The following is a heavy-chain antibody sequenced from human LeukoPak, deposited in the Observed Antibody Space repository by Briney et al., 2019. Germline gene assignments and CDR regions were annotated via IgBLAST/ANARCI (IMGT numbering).Heavy chain of an antibody. V-gene: IGHV1-2*02. D-gene: IGHD4-23*01. CDR1: GYTFTGYY. Sequence: GASVKVSCKASGYTFTGYYMHWVRQAPGQGLEWMGWINPNSGGTNYAQKFQGRVTMTRDTSISTAYMELSSLRSEDTAVYYCARGHYGGNSNFDYWGQGTLVTVSS. J-gene: IGHJ4*02. CDR3: ARGHYGGNSNFDY. CDR2: INPNSGGT.